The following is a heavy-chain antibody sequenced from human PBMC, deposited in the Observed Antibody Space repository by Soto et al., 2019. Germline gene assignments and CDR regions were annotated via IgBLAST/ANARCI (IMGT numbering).Heavy chain of an antibody. CDR1: GSPFSSYI. CDR3: ARFPQTAIVGAAYFDY. J-gene: IGHJ4*02. CDR2: IIPILGIA. V-gene: IGHV1-69*02. Sequence: ASMKVSCKASGSPFSSYIISWVRPGPGQGVEWMGRIIPILGIANYAQKFQGRVTITADKSTSTAYMELSSLRSEDTAVYYCARFPQTAIVGAAYFDYWGQGTVVTVSS. D-gene: IGHD1-26*01.